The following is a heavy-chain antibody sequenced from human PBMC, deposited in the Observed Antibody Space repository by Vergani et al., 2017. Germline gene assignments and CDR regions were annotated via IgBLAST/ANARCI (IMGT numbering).Heavy chain of an antibody. Sequence: EVQLVESGGGLVKPGGSLRLSCAASGFTFSSYSMNWVRQAPGKGLEWVSSIRSSSSYIYYADSVKGRFTISRDNAKASLYLQMNSLRAEDPAVYYCAGYPGTYWGGDCYRFDYWGQGTLVTVSS. CDR3: AGYPGTYWGGDCYRFDY. CDR2: IRSSSSYI. D-gene: IGHD2-21*02. J-gene: IGHJ4*02. V-gene: IGHV3-21*01. CDR1: GFTFSSYS.